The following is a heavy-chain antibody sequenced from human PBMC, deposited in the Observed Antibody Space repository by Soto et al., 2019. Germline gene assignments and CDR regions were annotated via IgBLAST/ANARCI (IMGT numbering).Heavy chain of an antibody. Sequence: QVQLVESGGGLVKPGGSLRLSCAASGFTFSDYYMSWIRQAPGKGLEWVSYISSSGSSIYYVDSVKGRLTIPRDNAKNSLYLQMNSLRAKDTAVYYCASQFEGPVAFDIWGQGAMVTVSS. J-gene: IGHJ3*02. V-gene: IGHV3-11*01. CDR2: ISSSGSSI. CDR3: ASQFEGPVAFDI. CDR1: GFTFSDYY.